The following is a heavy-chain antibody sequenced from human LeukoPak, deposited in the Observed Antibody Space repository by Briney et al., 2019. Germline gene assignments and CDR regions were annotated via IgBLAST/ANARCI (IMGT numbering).Heavy chain of an antibody. CDR1: GGSFSGYY. CDR3: TRGSITMVRGVIRGWFDP. D-gene: IGHD3-10*01. V-gene: IGHV4-34*01. CDR2: INHSGST. Sequence: SETLSLTCAVYGGSFSGYYWSWIRQPPGKGLEWIGEINHSGSTNYNPSLKSRVTISVDTPKNQFSLKLSSVTAADTAVYYCTRGSITMVRGVIRGWFDPWGQGTLVTVSS. J-gene: IGHJ5*02.